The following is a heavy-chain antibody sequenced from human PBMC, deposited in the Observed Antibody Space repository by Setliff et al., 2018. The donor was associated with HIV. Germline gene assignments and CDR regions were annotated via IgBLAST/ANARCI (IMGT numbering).Heavy chain of an antibody. CDR2: INPAGGNS. J-gene: IGHJ4*02. CDR1: GYTLSELS. Sequence: ASVKVSCKVFGYTLSELSMQWVRQAPGQGLEWMGVINPAGGNSHYAQKFQGRVTVTRDASTSTVYMDLSSLRSDDTAVYFCARVYCSIASCYDEYYFDYWGQGTLVTVSS. CDR3: ARVYCSIASCYDEYYFDY. D-gene: IGHD2-2*01. V-gene: IGHV1-46*01.